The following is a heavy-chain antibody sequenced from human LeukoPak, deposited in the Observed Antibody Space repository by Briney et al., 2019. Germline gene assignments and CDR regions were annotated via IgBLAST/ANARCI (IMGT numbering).Heavy chain of an antibody. J-gene: IGHJ4*02. CDR3: AKVYYYGSGSYYSSGDY. Sequence: PGGSLRLSCAASGFTFSSYGMSWVRQAPGKGLEWVSAISGSGGSTYYADSVKGRFTISRDNSKNTLYLQMNSLRAEDTAVYYCAKVYYYGSGSYYSSGDYWGQGTLVTVSS. CDR2: ISGSGGST. D-gene: IGHD3-10*01. CDR1: GFTFSSYG. V-gene: IGHV3-23*01.